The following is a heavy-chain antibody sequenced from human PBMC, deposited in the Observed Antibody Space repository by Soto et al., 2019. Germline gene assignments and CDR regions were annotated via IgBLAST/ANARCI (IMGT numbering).Heavy chain of an antibody. CDR1: GYIFTDYY. CDR2: INPNSDDT. CDR3: ARDSAAGAGIGWDY. D-gene: IGHD6-13*01. Sequence: ASVKVSCKASGYIFTDYYIHWVRQAPGQGLEWMGWINPNSDDTRYAQKFRGRVTVTMDTSISTAYMDLSRLTSDDTAVYYCARDSAAGAGIGWDYWGQGTLVTVSS. V-gene: IGHV1-2*02. J-gene: IGHJ4*01.